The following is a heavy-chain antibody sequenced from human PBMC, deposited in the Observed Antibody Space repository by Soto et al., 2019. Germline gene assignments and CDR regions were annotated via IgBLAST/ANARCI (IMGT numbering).Heavy chain of an antibody. CDR3: VRGSGLVGTIRPLFEC. CDR2: SKRDGSGT. J-gene: IGHJ4*02. D-gene: IGHD5-12*01. CDR1: GFTFSDYW. V-gene: IGHV3-74*01. Sequence: EVQLVESGGGLVQPGGSLRLSCAASGFTFSDYWMHWVRQAPGKGLVWVAISKRDGSGTNYADSVKGRFTISSDNAKNTLYLQMNSLRAEDTAVYYCVRGSGLVGTIRPLFECWGQGTLVTVSS.